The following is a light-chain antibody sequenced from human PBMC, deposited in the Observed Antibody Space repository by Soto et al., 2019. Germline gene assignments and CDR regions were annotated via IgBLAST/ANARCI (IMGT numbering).Light chain of an antibody. V-gene: IGLV1-36*01. CDR1: SSNTGNNA. J-gene: IGLJ1*01. CDR2: EVS. Sequence: QSVLTQPPSVSEAPRQRVTISCSGSSSNTGNNAVNWYQQLPGKAPKLMIYEVSNRPSGVSNRFSGSKSGNTASLTISGLQAEDEADYYCSSYTSSSTYVFGTGTKVTVL. CDR3: SSYTSSSTYV.